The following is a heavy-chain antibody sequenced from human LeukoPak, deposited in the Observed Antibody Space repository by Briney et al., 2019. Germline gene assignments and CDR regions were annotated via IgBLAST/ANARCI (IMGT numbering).Heavy chain of an antibody. V-gene: IGHV3-74*01. CDR3: TTVLCSNRYNLFVY. D-gene: IGHD5-24*01. Sequence: GGSLRLSCAASGFTFSRCWMHWVRQAPGKGLVWVSRINSDGSSTSYADSVKGRFTISRDNAKNTLYLQMNSLRAEDTAVYYCTTVLCSNRYNLFVYWGQGTLVTVSS. J-gene: IGHJ4*02. CDR2: INSDGSST. CDR1: GFTFSRCW.